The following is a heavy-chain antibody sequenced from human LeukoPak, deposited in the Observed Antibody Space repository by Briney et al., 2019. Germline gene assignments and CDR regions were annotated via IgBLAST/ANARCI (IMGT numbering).Heavy chain of an antibody. Sequence: SETLSLTCAVYGGSFSGYYWSWIRQPPGKGLEWIGEINHSGSTNYNPSLKSRVTISVDTSKNQFSLKLSSVTAADTAVYYCARLRNGYPSGLDYWGQGTLVTVSS. CDR1: GGSFSGYY. CDR3: ARLRNGYPSGLDY. CDR2: INHSGST. J-gene: IGHJ4*02. V-gene: IGHV4-34*01. D-gene: IGHD5-24*01.